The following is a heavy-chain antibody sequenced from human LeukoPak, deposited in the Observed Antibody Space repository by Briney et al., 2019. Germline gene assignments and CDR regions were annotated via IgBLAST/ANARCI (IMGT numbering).Heavy chain of an antibody. CDR2: IWDDGRND. J-gene: IGHJ4*02. V-gene: IGHV3-30*02. CDR1: GFTFSTYG. CDR3: ARHPGLLWSPDPFDY. Sequence: PGGSLRLSCAASGFTFSTYGMHWVRQAPGKGLEWVAFIWDDGRNDHYADSVKGRFTISRDNCKNALYLQMGSLKPEATAIYFCARHPGLLWSPDPFDYWGQGTLVTVPS. D-gene: IGHD2-15*01.